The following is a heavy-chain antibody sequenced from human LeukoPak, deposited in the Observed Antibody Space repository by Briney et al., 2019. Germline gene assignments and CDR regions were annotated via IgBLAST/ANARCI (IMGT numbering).Heavy chain of an antibody. CDR1: GFTFSSFW. Sequence: AGGSLRLSCAASGFTFSSFWIYWDRHAPGKGLVWVSRIKSDGSETLYADSVKGRFTISRDNAKNTLYLQMNSLRAEDSAVYYCARVRMGDDFNPFDYWGQGTLVTVSS. D-gene: IGHD3-16*01. V-gene: IGHV3-74*01. CDR2: IKSDGSET. CDR3: ARVRMGDDFNPFDY. J-gene: IGHJ4*02.